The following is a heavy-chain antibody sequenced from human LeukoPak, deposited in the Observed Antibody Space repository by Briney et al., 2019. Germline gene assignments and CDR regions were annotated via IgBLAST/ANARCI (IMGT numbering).Heavy chain of an antibody. CDR1: GGSISSTSYH. CDR2: VYYTGSA. J-gene: IGHJ4*02. CDR3: ARHGHHGNYDF. V-gene: IGHV4-39*01. Sequence: PSETLSLTCTVSGGSISSTSYHWAWIRQPPGKGLEWIATVYYTGSAYYNPSLKSRVTISVDTSKNQFSLKLSSVTAADTAVYHCARHGHHGNYDFWGQGTLVTVSS. D-gene: IGHD4-11*01.